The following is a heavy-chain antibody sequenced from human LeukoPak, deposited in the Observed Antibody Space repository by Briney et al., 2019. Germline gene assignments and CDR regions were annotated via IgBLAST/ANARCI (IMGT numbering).Heavy chain of an antibody. CDR3: ARGGLGSWYQAVGWIDP. D-gene: IGHD6-13*01. CDR2: INPNSGGT. Sequence: GASVKVSCKASGYTFTGYYMHWVRQAPGQGLEWMGWINPNSGGTNYAQKFQGRVTMTRDTSISTAYMELSRLRSDDTAVYYCARGGLGSWYQAVGWIDPWGQGTLVTVSS. V-gene: IGHV1-2*02. J-gene: IGHJ5*02. CDR1: GYTFTGYY.